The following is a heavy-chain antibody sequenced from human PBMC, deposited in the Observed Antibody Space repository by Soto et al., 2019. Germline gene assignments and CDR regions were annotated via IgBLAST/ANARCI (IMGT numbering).Heavy chain of an antibody. CDR2: IYYSGNT. D-gene: IGHD3-10*01. J-gene: IGHJ4*02. V-gene: IGHV4-39*01. Sequence: QLQLQESGPGLVKPSETLSLTCTVSGGSISSSSYYWGWIRQPPGKGLECIGNIYYSGNTYYNPSLKSRLTISVDTSKNQFSLKLSSVTAADTAVYYCVRHVPYYGSGSYYRTSFYFDYWGQGTLVTVSS. CDR1: GGSISSSSYY. CDR3: VRHVPYYGSGSYYRTSFYFDY.